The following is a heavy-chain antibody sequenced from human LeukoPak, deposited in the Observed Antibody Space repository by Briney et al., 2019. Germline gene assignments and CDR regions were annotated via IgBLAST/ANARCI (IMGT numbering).Heavy chain of an antibody. J-gene: IGHJ3*02. D-gene: IGHD2-15*01. CDR1: GYTFTSYD. CDR2: INPSGGST. Sequence: ASVKVSRKASGYTFTSYDINWVRQAPGRGLEWTGIINPSGGSTSYAQKFQGRVTMTRDMSTSTVYMELSSLRSEDTAVYYCARGTTPAGAFDIWGQGTMVTVSS. CDR3: ARGTTPAGAFDI. V-gene: IGHV1-46*01.